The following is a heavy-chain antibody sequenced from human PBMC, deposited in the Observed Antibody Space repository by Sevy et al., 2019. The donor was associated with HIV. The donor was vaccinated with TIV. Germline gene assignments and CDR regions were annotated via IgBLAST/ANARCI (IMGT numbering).Heavy chain of an antibody. J-gene: IGHJ3*02. D-gene: IGHD2-21*02. V-gene: IGHV3-21*01. CDR2: ISSSSSYI. CDR3: ARDIVVVTAILDAFDI. CDR1: GFTFSSYS. Sequence: GGSLRLSCAASGFTFSSYSMNWVRQAPGKGLEWVSSISSSSSYIYYADSVKGRFTISRDNAKNSLYLQMSSLRAEDTAVYYCARDIVVVTAILDAFDIWGQGTMVTVSS.